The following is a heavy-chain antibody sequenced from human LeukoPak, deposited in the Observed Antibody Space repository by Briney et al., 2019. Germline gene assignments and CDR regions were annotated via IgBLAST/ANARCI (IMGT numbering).Heavy chain of an antibody. Sequence: TGGSLRLSCAASGFTFSSYAMSWVRKAPGKGLEWVSVISGSGGNTYYADSVRGRFTISRDNSENTLYLQMNSLRAEDTAVYYCARRSYWDYWGQGTLVTVSS. CDR1: GFTFSSYA. CDR3: ARRSYWDY. D-gene: IGHD3-10*01. V-gene: IGHV3-23*01. J-gene: IGHJ4*02. CDR2: ISGSGGNT.